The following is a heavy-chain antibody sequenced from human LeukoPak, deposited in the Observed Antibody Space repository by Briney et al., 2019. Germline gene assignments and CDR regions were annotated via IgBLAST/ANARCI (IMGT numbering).Heavy chain of an antibody. V-gene: IGHV1-18*01. CDR2: ISAYNGNT. J-gene: IGHJ4*02. D-gene: IGHD6-6*01. CDR1: GYTFTSYG. Sequence: ASVKLSCKASGYTFTSYGISWVRQAPGQGLEWMGWISAYNGNTNYAQKLQGRVTMTTDTSTSTAYMELRSLRSDDTAVYYCARGRVQKYSSSPENFDYWGQGTLVTVSS. CDR3: ARGRVQKYSSSPENFDY.